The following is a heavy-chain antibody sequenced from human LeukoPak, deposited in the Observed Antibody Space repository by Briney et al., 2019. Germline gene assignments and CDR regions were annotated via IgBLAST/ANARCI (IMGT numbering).Heavy chain of an antibody. V-gene: IGHV1-24*01. CDR2: FDPEDGET. Sequence: ASVKVSCRASGYTFTGYGISWVRQAPGKGLEWMGGFDPEDGETIYAQKFQGRVTMTEDTSTDTAYMELSSLRSEDTAVYYCATDRSSSWYGTFDYWGQGTLVTVSS. J-gene: IGHJ4*02. D-gene: IGHD6-13*01. CDR1: GYTFTGYG. CDR3: ATDRSSSWYGTFDY.